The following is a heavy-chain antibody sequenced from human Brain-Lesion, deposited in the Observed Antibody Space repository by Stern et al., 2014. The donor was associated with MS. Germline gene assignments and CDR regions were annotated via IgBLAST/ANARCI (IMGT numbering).Heavy chain of an antibody. CDR3: AKDGPALVTNWFDP. D-gene: IGHD5-18*01. CDR1: GGTFGTYP. V-gene: IGHV1-69*06. J-gene: IGHJ5*02. CDR2: IIPIFGSP. Sequence: VQLVESGPEVKKPGSSVQVSCKASGGTFGTYPITWVRQAPGQGLEWMGRIIPIFGSPNYAQKFQGRVTITADRSTTTVYMKLSSLKSDDAAVYYCAKDGPALVTNWFDPWGQGTLVTVSS.